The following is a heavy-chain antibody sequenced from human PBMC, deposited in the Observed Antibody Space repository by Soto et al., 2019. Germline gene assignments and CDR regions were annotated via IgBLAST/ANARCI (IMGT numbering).Heavy chain of an antibody. CDR2: VYNSGST. CDR3: ARVPLTTSFDR. CDR1: GGSVSGGSYC. V-gene: IGHV4-61*01. D-gene: IGHD3-9*01. Sequence: QVQLQESGPGLVKPSETLSLTCTVSGGSVSGGSYCWSWIRQPPGKGLECIGYVYNSGSTTYNPSLKSRGPIPVDTSNSQVPRGLSSVTAADTAVYYCARVPLTTSFDRWGRGTLVTVSS. J-gene: IGHJ2*01.